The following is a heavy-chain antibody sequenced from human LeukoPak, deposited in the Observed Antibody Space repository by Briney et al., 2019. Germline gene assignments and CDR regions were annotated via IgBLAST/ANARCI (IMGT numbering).Heavy chain of an antibody. J-gene: IGHJ6*03. V-gene: IGHV4-34*01. Sequence: PSETLSLTCAVYGGPFSGYYWSWIRQPPGKGLEWIGEINHSGSTNYNPSLKSRVTISVDTSKNQFSLKLSSVTAADTAVYYCARGVGIPYYYMDVWGKGTTVTVSS. CDR3: ARGVGIPYYYMDV. CDR1: GGPFSGYY. CDR2: INHSGST. D-gene: IGHD2-21*01.